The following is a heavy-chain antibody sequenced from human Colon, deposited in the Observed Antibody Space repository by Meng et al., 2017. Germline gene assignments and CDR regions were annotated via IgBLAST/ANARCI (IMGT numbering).Heavy chain of an antibody. CDR2: FSGSGGST. J-gene: IGHJ4*02. Sequence: EVDLVESGGGLVQPGGSLRLSCAATGFTFSSYAMSWVRLAPGKGLEWVSSFSGSGGSTYYADSVKGRFTISRDNSKNTLYLQMNSLRAEDTAVYYCASAWGDYWGQGTLVTVSS. V-gene: IGHV3-23*04. D-gene: IGHD3-16*01. CDR1: GFTFSSYA. CDR3: ASAWGDY.